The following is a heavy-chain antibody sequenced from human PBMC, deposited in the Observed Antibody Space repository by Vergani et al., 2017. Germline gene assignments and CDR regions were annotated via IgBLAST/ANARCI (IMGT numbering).Heavy chain of an antibody. J-gene: IGHJ6*02. CDR1: GFTFSSYA. CDR2: INPNSGGT. Sequence: QVQLVESGGGVVQPGRSLRLSCAASGFTFSSYAMHWVRQAPGQGLEWMGWINPNSGGTNYAQKFQGRVTMTRDTSISTAYMELSRLRSDDTAVYYCARLGSPDYYYYGMDVWGQGP. V-gene: IGHV1-2*02. CDR3: ARLGSPDYYYYGMDV.